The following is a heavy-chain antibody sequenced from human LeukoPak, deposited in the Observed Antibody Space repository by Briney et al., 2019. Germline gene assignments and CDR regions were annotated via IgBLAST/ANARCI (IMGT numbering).Heavy chain of an antibody. D-gene: IGHD5-12*01. V-gene: IGHV4-61*05. CDR3: ARVFDSGYDGVAFDI. Sequence: SETLSLTCTVSGGSISSSSYYWGWIRQPPGKGLEWIGYIYYSGSTNYNPSLKSRVTISVDTSKNQFSLKLSSVTAADTAVYYCARVFDSGYDGVAFDIWGQGTMVTVSS. CDR2: IYYSGST. CDR1: GGSISSSSYY. J-gene: IGHJ3*02.